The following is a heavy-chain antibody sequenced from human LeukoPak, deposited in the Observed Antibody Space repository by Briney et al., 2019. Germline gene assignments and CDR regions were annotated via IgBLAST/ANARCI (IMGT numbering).Heavy chain of an antibody. Sequence: ASVKVSCKASGYTFTGYYMHWVRQAPGQRLEWMGWINAGNGNTKYSQKFQGRVTITRDTSASTAYMELSSLRSEDTAVYYCARSTVTTIPSDYWGQGTLVTVSS. J-gene: IGHJ4*02. CDR3: ARSTVTTIPSDY. V-gene: IGHV1-3*01. CDR1: GYTFTGYY. CDR2: INAGNGNT. D-gene: IGHD4-17*01.